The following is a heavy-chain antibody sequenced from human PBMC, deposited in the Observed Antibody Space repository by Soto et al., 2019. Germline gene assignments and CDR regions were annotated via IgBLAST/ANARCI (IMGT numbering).Heavy chain of an antibody. Sequence: QLQLQESGPGLVKPSETLSLTCTVSGGSISSNNYYCGWIRQTPGRGLEWIGSLYYGGNTYYNPSLKGRVTISVDTSKNQFSLKLSSVTAADTAVYYCTTTVADVSRFDSWGQGTLVTVSS. V-gene: IGHV4-39*01. D-gene: IGHD6-19*01. CDR1: GGSISSNNYY. CDR3: TTTVADVSRFDS. J-gene: IGHJ4*02. CDR2: LYYGGNT.